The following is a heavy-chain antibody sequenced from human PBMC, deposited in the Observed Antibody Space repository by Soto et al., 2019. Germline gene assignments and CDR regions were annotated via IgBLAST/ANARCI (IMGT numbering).Heavy chain of an antibody. D-gene: IGHD4-17*01. Sequence: PGGSLRLSCAASGFTFSSYAMSWVRQAPGKGLEWVSAISGSGGSTYYADSVKGRFTISRDNSKNTLYLQMNSLRAEDTAVYYCAKGLRTVTTRRHGMDVWGQGTTVTVSS. CDR2: ISGSGGST. V-gene: IGHV3-23*01. CDR3: AKGLRTVTTRRHGMDV. J-gene: IGHJ6*02. CDR1: GFTFSSYA.